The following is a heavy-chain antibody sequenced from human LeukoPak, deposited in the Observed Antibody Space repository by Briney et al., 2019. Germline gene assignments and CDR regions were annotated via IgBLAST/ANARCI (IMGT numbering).Heavy chain of an antibody. D-gene: IGHD6-19*01. J-gene: IGHJ4*02. CDR2: ISAYNGNT. Sequence: ASVKVSCKASGYTFTSYGISWVRQAPGQGLEWMGWISAYNGNTNYAQKLQGRVTMTTDTSTSTAYMELRSLRSDDAAVYYCARTRRFGIAVAGTWDYWGQGTLVTVSS. CDR1: GYTFTSYG. CDR3: ARTRRFGIAVAGTWDY. V-gene: IGHV1-18*01.